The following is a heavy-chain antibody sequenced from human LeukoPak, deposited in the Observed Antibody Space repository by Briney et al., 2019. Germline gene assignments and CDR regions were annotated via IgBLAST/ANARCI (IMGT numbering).Heavy chain of an antibody. D-gene: IGHD3-3*01. CDR2: IRYDGSNK. Sequence: GGSLRLSCAASGFTLSRYGMHWVRQTPGKGVEWVAFIRYDGSNKYYADSVKGRFTIYRDNSKNTLYLEMNRLRAEDTAVYYCAKVANWSYYYYMDVWGKGTTVTASS. CDR3: AKVANWSYYYYMDV. J-gene: IGHJ6*03. CDR1: GFTLSRYG. V-gene: IGHV3-30*02.